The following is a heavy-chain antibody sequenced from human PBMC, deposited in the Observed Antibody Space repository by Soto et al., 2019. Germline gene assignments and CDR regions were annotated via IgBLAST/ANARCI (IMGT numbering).Heavy chain of an antibody. CDR1: GGSISSSSYY. V-gene: IGHV4-39*01. D-gene: IGHD5-12*01. CDR3: ARQDIEATIDY. J-gene: IGHJ4*02. Sequence: QLQLQESGPGLVKPSETLSLTCTVSGGSISSSSYYWGWIRQPPGKGLEWIGSIYYSGSTYYNPSLKSRVTISVDTSKNQFSLKLSSVTAADTAVYYCARQDIEATIDYWGQGTLVTVSS. CDR2: IYYSGST.